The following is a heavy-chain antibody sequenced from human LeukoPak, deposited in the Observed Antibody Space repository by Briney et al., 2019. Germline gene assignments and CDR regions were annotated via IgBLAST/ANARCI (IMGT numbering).Heavy chain of an antibody. CDR1: GFTVSSSH. J-gene: IGHJ4*02. D-gene: IGHD1-26*01. CDR2: IYSGGNT. Sequence: GGSLRLSCAASGFTVSSSHMSWVRQAPGKGLEWVSIIYSGGNTYYADSVKGRFTISRDNSKNTLFFQMNSLRADDTAVYYCARRVAGSYSDWGQGTLVTVSS. CDR3: ARRVAGSYSD. V-gene: IGHV3-53*01.